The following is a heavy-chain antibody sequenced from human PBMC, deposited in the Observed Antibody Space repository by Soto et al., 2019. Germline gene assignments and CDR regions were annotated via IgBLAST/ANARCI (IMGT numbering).Heavy chain of an antibody. Sequence: GGALRLSCAASGFTFDDYTMHWVRQAPGKGLEWVSLISWDGGSTYYADSVKGRFTISRDNSKNTLYLQMNSLRAEDTAVYYCARDPDAVVTPGAFDIWGQGTMVTVSS. V-gene: IGHV3-43*01. CDR1: GFTFDDYT. CDR2: ISWDGGST. J-gene: IGHJ3*02. CDR3: ARDPDAVVTPGAFDI. D-gene: IGHD2-21*02.